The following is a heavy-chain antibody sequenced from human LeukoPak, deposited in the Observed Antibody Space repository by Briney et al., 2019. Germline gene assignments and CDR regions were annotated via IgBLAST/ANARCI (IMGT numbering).Heavy chain of an antibody. D-gene: IGHD6-13*01. J-gene: IGHJ4*02. Sequence: PGGSLRLSCAASGFTFSSYSMNWVRQAPGKGLEWVSSISGGSGYIYYADSVKGRFTISRDNARSSLYLQMNSLRAEDTAVYYCVGGPIAAAGEDYWGQGILVTVSS. V-gene: IGHV3-21*01. CDR1: GFTFSSYS. CDR3: VGGPIAAAGEDY. CDR2: ISGGSGYI.